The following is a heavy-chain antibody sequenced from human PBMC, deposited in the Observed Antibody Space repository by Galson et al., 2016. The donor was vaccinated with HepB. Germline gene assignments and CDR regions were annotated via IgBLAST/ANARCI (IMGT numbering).Heavy chain of an antibody. Sequence: LRLSCAASGFTFSSYAMSWVRQAPGKGLEWVSVISAASNTYYTDSVKGRFTISRDNSKTTLYLEMNSLRVEDTAVYYCASGIAVTTSNSFWYFDLWGRGTLVTVSS. D-gene: IGHD3-10*01. V-gene: IGHV3-23*01. CDR3: ASGIAVTTSNSFWYFDL. CDR2: ISAASNT. CDR1: GFTFSSYA. J-gene: IGHJ2*01.